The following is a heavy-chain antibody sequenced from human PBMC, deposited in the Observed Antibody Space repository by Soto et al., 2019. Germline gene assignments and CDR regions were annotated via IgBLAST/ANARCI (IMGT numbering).Heavy chain of an antibody. CDR3: ARDKDLEPTVWGY. D-gene: IGHD7-27*01. CDR2: IYYSGAT. CDR1: GDSMGSGGHY. V-gene: IGHV4-31*03. J-gene: IGHJ4*02. Sequence: QVQLQESGPGLVKPSQTLSLTCTVSGDSMGSGGHYYNWIRLLPGKGLEWIGYIYYSGATHYNPSLRGRVSISIDTSNNQFSLRLISVTAADTALYFCARDKDLEPTVWGYWGQGTQVNVSS.